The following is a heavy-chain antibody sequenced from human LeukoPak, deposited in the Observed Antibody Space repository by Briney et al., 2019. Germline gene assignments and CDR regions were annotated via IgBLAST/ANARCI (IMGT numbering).Heavy chain of an antibody. D-gene: IGHD6-13*01. Sequence: SETLSLTCAVYGGSFSGYYWSRIRQPPGKGLEWIGEINHSGSTNYNPSLKSRVTISVDTSKNQFSLKLSSVTAADTAVYYCARGGLIAAAGPHYYYYMDVWGKGTTVTVSS. J-gene: IGHJ6*03. V-gene: IGHV4-34*01. CDR1: GGSFSGYY. CDR2: INHSGST. CDR3: ARGGLIAAAGPHYYYYMDV.